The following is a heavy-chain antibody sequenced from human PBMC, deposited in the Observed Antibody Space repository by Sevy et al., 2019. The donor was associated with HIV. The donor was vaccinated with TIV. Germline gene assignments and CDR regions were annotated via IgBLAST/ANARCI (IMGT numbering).Heavy chain of an antibody. D-gene: IGHD5-18*01. Sequence: GESLKISCTAAGFTFSGYTMNWVRQAPGKGLEWISSISSTSSYIEYADSVKGRFTISRDNAKNSLYLQMNSLTAEDTAVYFCVRATYISGSDYFDYWGQGTLVTVSS. CDR3: VRATYISGSDYFDY. V-gene: IGHV3-21*03. J-gene: IGHJ4*02. CDR1: GFTFSGYT. CDR2: ISSTSSYI.